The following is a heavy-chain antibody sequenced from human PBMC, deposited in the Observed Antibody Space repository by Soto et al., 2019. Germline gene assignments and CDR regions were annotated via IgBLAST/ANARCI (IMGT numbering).Heavy chain of an antibody. D-gene: IGHD6-13*01. CDR1: GYTFTSYG. CDR2: ISAYNGNT. V-gene: IGHV1-18*01. J-gene: IGHJ4*02. Sequence: ASVKVSCKASGYTFTSYGISWVRQAPGQGLEWMGWISAYNGNTNYAQKLQGRVTMTTDTSTSTAYMELRSLRSDDTAVYYYARVGREWLRRLERYSSSWMGGDYWGRGTLVTVSS. CDR3: ARVGREWLRRLERYSSSWMGGDY.